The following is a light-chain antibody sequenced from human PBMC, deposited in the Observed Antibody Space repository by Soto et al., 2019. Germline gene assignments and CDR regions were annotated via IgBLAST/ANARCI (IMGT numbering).Light chain of an antibody. V-gene: IGKV3-20*01. CDR3: QQYGSSSWT. CDR1: QSVSSSY. CDR2: GAF. J-gene: IGKJ1*01. Sequence: EIVLTQSPGTLSLSPGERATLSCRASQSVSSSYLAWYQQKPGQAPRLLIYGAFNRAAGIPARFSGSGSGTDFTLTISSLEPEDFAVYYCQQYGSSSWTFGQGTKVDIK.